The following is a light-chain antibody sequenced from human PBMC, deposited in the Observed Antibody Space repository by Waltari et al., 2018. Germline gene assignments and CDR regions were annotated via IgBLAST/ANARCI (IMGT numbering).Light chain of an antibody. CDR1: QAINNW. CDR3: QQPYSLPLT. J-gene: IGKJ4*01. Sequence: DIQMTQSPSSVSASVGDRVTIACRASQAINNWFVWYQQKPGKPARLRLNGVSSLASGVPSRFSGSGSGTDVTLTISSLQPEDFATYYCQQPYSLPLTFGGGTKVEI. V-gene: IGKV1-12*01. CDR2: GVS.